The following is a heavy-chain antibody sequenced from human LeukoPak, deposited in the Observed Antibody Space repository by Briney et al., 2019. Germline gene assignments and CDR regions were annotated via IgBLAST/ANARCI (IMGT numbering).Heavy chain of an antibody. D-gene: IGHD2-21*01. V-gene: IGHV1-2*02. J-gene: IGHJ4*02. CDR3: ASYPRNIPTPPFDY. CDR1: GYTFTAQY. CDR2: INPNNGDT. Sequence: ASVKVSCKASGYTFTAQYIHWVRQAPGQGLELMGWINPNNGDTKYAQSFLGRVTMTRDMSTTTADMELSSLRSDDTAVYFCASYPRNIPTPPFDYWGQGTLVTVSS.